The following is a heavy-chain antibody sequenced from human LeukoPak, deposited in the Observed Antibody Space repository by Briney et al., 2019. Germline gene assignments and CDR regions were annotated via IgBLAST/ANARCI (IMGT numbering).Heavy chain of an antibody. CDR3: AREWTAVGS. V-gene: IGHV3-74*01. Sequence: GGSLRLSCAASGFDFSSNWMHWVRHAPGQGLVWVSRIKGDGISTNYADSAKGRFTISRDNSKNTLYMEMNNLRGADTAVYYCAREWTAVGSWGQGTRVTVSS. J-gene: IGHJ5*02. CDR2: IKGDGIST. D-gene: IGHD1-26*01. CDR1: GFDFSSNW.